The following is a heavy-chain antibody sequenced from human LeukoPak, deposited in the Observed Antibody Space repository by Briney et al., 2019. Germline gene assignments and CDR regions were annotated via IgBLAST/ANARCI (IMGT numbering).Heavy chain of an antibody. CDR3: AKGRWGLTINNFDL. CDR2: ISDRGDST. V-gene: IGHV3-23*01. D-gene: IGHD3/OR15-3a*01. Sequence: GGSLRLSCAASGFTFSSYAMGWVRQAPGKGLEWVSVISDRGDSTYYGDSVKGRFTISRDSSKNTLYLQMNSLGGEDTALYYCAKGRWGLTINNFDLWGQGTMVTVSS. CDR1: GFTFSSYA. J-gene: IGHJ3*01.